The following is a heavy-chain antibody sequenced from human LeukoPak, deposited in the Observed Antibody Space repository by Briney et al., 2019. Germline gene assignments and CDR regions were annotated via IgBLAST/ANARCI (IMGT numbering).Heavy chain of an antibody. CDR2: MNPNSGNT. J-gene: IGHJ4*02. V-gene: IGHV1-8*01. CDR3: ARGQGSHGQQLGDY. Sequence: VASVKVSCKACGYTFNSYDINWVRQATGQGLEWMGWMNPNSGNTGYAQKFQGRVTMTRNASISTAHMVLSSLRSEDTAVYYCARGQGSHGQQLGDYWGQGTLVTVSS. CDR1: GYTFNSYD. D-gene: IGHD6-13*01.